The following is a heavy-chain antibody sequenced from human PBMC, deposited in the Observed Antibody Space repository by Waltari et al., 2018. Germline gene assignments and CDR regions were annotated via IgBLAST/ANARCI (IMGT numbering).Heavy chain of an antibody. CDR3: ATGGISGYDRGDY. CDR2: FYPEDGET. CDR1: GGTFSSYA. V-gene: IGHV1-24*01. D-gene: IGHD5-12*01. Sequence: QVQLVQSGAEVKKPGSSVKVSCKASGGTFSSYAISWVRQAPGQGLEWMGGFYPEDGETIYAQKFQGRVTMTEDTSTDTAYMELSSLRSEDTAVYYCATGGISGYDRGDYWGQGTLVTVSS. J-gene: IGHJ4*02.